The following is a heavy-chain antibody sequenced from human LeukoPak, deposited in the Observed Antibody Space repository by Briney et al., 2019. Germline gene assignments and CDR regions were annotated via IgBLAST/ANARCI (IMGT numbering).Heavy chain of an antibody. V-gene: IGHV3-33*06. D-gene: IGHD3-22*01. CDR2: IWYDGSNK. Sequence: GRSLRLSCAASGFTLSSYGMHWVRQAPGKGLEWVAVIWYDGSNKYYADSVKGRFTISRDNSKNTLYLQMNSLRAEDTAVYYCAKDGFAYYDSSGYPDYWGQGTLVTVSS. CDR1: GFTLSSYG. CDR3: AKDGFAYYDSSGYPDY. J-gene: IGHJ4*02.